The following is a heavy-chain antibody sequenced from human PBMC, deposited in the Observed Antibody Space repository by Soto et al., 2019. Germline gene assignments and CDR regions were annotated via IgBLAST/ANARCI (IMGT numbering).Heavy chain of an antibody. V-gene: IGHV1-18*01. J-gene: IGHJ6*02. D-gene: IGHD1-7*01. CDR3: ARVITGTTFYYYYGMDA. CDR1: GYTFTSYG. Sequence: QVQLVQSGAEVKKPGASVKVSCKASGYTFTSYGISWVRQAPGQGLEGMGWISAYNGNTNYAQKLQGRVTMTTDTSTRTAYMELRSLRSDDTAVYYCARVITGTTFYYYYGMDAWGQGTTVTVSS. CDR2: ISAYNGNT.